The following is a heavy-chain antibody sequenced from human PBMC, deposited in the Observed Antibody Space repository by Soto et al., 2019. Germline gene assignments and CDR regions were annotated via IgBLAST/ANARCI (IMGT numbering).Heavy chain of an antibody. D-gene: IGHD3-10*01. Sequence: EVQLVESGGGLVQPGGSLKLSCAASGFTFSGSAMHWVRQASGKGLEWVGRIRSKANSYATAYVASVKGRFTISRDDSKNTAYLQMHSLKTEDTAVYYCTSVRRQFMVRGVGFDYYGMDVWGQGTTVTVSS. J-gene: IGHJ6*02. CDR1: GFTFSGSA. V-gene: IGHV3-73*01. CDR3: TSVRRQFMVRGVGFDYYGMDV. CDR2: IRSKANSYAT.